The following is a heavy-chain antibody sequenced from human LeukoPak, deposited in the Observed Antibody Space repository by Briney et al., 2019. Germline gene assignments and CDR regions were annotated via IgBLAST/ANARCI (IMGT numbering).Heavy chain of an antibody. CDR3: ARDSTVGAAYFDL. J-gene: IGHJ4*02. V-gene: IGHV4-34*01. D-gene: IGHD6-13*01. CDR1: GGSFSGYY. Sequence: SETLSLTCAVYGGSFSGYYWSWIRQPPGKGLEWIGEINHSGSTNYNPSLKSRVTISVDTSKNQFSPKLSSVTAADTAVYYCARDSTVGAAYFDLWGQGALVAVSS. CDR2: INHSGST.